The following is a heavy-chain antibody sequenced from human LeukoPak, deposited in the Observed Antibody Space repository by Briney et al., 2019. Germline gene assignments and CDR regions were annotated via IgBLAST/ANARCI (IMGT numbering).Heavy chain of an antibody. J-gene: IGHJ5*02. CDR1: GGSFSGYY. Sequence: PSETLSLTCAVYGGSFSGYYWSWIRQPPGKGLEWIGEINHSGSTNYNPSLKSRVTISVDTSKNQFSLKLSSVTAADTAVYYCARQLGGIAARPSWFDPWGQGTLVTVSS. CDR2: INHSGST. CDR3: ARQLGGIAARPSWFDP. V-gene: IGHV4-34*01. D-gene: IGHD6-6*01.